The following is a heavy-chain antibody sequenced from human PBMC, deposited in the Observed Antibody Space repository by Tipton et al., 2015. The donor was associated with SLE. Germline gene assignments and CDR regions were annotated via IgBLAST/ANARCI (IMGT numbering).Heavy chain of an antibody. CDR1: SGSMTSDNYY. J-gene: IGHJ3*02. CDR3: ARATYSVIVDAFDI. Sequence: TLSLTCTVSSGSMTSDNYYWSWIRQHPGKGLEWIGYIHYSGTPYYNPSLKSRVVISVDTSKNQFSLHLRSVTAADTALYYCARATYSVIVDAFDIWGQGTMVTVSS. CDR2: IHYSGTP. V-gene: IGHV4-31*03. D-gene: IGHD2-15*01.